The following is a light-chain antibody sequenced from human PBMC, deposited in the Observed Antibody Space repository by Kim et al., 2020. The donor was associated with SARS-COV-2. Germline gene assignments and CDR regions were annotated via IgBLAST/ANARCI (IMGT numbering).Light chain of an antibody. V-gene: IGKV3-20*01. CDR1: QSVGSNY. Sequence: SPGERHPLACRGSQSVGSNYLAWYHQKPRLPPRLLIYGASSRATGIPDRFSASGSGTDFTLTVSRLEPEDFAVYYCHQYGSSPRTFGQGTKVDIK. J-gene: IGKJ1*01. CDR2: GAS. CDR3: HQYGSSPRT.